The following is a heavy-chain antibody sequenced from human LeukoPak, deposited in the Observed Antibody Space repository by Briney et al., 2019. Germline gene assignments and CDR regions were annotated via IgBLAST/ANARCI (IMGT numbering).Heavy chain of an antibody. D-gene: IGHD2-15*01. CDR3: ARSQQDRVVVAAIVWFDP. Sequence: SETLSLTCAVYGGSFSGYYWSWIRQPPGKGLEWIGEINHSGSTNYNPSLKSRVTISVDTSKNQFSLKLSSVTAADTAVYYCARSQQDRVVVAAIVWFDPWGQGTLVTVSS. V-gene: IGHV4-34*01. CDR1: GGSFSGYY. CDR2: INHSGST. J-gene: IGHJ5*02.